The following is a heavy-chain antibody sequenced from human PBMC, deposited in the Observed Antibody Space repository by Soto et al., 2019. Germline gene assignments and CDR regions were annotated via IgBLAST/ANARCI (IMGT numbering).Heavy chain of an antibody. V-gene: IGHV4-59*01. CDR1: GASITSSY. Sequence: QVQLQESGPRLVEPSATLSLTCSVSGASITSSYWTWIRRPPGKGLEWIAYMYDTGKSGYTPSTSYNPSLKSPVTMAVDTSKNQFSLTLTSVTAADTAVYYCARGEDAFFYHGLDVWGQGITVTVSS. CDR3: ARGEDAFFYHGLDV. CDR2: MYDTGKSGYTPST. J-gene: IGHJ6*02.